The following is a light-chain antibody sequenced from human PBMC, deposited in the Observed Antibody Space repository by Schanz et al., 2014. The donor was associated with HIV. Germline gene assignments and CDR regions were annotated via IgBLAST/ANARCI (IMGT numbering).Light chain of an antibody. V-gene: IGLV2-23*02. CDR3: CSYVGSSTFV. Sequence: QSALTQPASVSGSPGQSITISCTGTSSDVGSYNLVSWYQHHPGKAPKLMIYEVSKRPSGVSNRFSGSKSGNTASLTISGLQAEDEADYYCCSYVGSSTFVFGTGTKLTVL. J-gene: IGLJ1*01. CDR1: SSDVGSYNL. CDR2: EVS.